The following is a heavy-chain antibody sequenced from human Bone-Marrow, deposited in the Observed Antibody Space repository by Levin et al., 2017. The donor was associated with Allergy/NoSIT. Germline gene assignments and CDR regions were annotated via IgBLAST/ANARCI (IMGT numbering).Heavy chain of an antibody. D-gene: IGHD2/OR15-2a*01. CDR3: ARENWFLNNEYLPSFDY. Sequence: PSETLSLTCSVSGASVSSDDYYWNWMRHYPGKGLEWIGYIFHKGSTSSNASLRGRVTMSLDASQDQFSLNLTSVTAADSAVYYCARENWFLNNEYLPSFDYWGQGIQVTVAS. CDR2: IFHKGST. CDR1: GASVSSDDYY. V-gene: IGHV4-31*02. J-gene: IGHJ4*02.